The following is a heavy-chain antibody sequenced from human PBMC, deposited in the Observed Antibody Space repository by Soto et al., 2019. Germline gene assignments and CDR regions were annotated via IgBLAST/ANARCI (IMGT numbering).Heavy chain of an antibody. V-gene: IGHV4-34*01. J-gene: IGHJ4*02. CDR1: GGSFSGYY. Sequence: SETLSLTCAVYGGSFSGYYWSWIRQRPGKGLEWIGEINHSGSTKYNPSLKSRVTIPVDTSKNQFSLKLTSVTAADTAVYYCARHRYGSGSPNDYWGQGTLVTVSS. D-gene: IGHD3-10*01. CDR3: ARHRYGSGSPNDY. CDR2: INHSGST.